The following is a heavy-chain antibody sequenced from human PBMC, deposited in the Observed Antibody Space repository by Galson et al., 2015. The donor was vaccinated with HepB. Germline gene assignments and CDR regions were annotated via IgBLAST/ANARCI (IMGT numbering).Heavy chain of an antibody. CDR1: GGSISSYY. CDR3: ARGPQLFGRWISSSCYFDY. D-gene: IGHD6-13*01. Sequence: ETLSLTCTVSGGSISSYYWSWIRQPPGKGLEWIGYIYYSGSTNYNPSLKSRVTISVDTSKNQFSLKLSSVTAADTAVYYCARGPQLFGRWISSSCYFDYWGQGTLVTVSS. CDR2: IYYSGST. V-gene: IGHV4-59*01. J-gene: IGHJ4*02.